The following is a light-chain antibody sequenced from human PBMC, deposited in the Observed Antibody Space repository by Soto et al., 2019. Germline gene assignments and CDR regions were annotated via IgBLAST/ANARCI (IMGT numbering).Light chain of an antibody. V-gene: IGKV1-27*01. J-gene: IGKJ4*01. CDR3: QKYNTAPLT. CDR2: ATS. Sequence: DVQMTQSPSSPSAFVGDRVTITCRASQDIAPYLAWFQQKPGKVPKLLIYATSTLQSGVPSRFSGSGSGTDFTLTISSLQPEDVATYYCQKYNTAPLTFGGGTKVEIK. CDR1: QDIAPY.